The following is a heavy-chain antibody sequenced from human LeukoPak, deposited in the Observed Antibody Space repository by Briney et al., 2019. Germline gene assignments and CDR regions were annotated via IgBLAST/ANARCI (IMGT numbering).Heavy chain of an antibody. CDR1: GYTFTSYG. Sequence: GASVKVSCKASGYTFTSYGISWVRQAPGQGLEWMGWISAYNGNTNYAQKLQGRVTMTTDTPTSTAYMELRSLRSDDTAVYYCARDSGSYYEMNYYYYYYMDVWGKGTTVTVSS. D-gene: IGHD1-26*01. CDR3: ARDSGSYYEMNYYYYYYMDV. J-gene: IGHJ6*03. V-gene: IGHV1-18*01. CDR2: ISAYNGNT.